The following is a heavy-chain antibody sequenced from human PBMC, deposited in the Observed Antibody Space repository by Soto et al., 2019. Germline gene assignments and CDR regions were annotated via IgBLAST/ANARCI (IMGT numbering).Heavy chain of an antibody. CDR3: ARLGYCSGGSCYRRYYYYGMDV. CDR2: INHSGST. Sequence: SETLSLTCAVYGGSFSGYYWSWIRQPPGKGLEWIGEINHSGSTNYNPSLKSRVTISVDTSKNQFSLKLSSVTAADTAVYYCARLGYCSGGSCYRRYYYYGMDVWGQGTTVTVSS. V-gene: IGHV4-34*01. D-gene: IGHD2-15*01. CDR1: GGSFSGYY. J-gene: IGHJ6*02.